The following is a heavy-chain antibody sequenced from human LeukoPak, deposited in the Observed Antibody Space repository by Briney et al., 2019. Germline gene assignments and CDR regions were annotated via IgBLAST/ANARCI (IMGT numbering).Heavy chain of an antibody. CDR2: IYSGGST. V-gene: IGHV3-53*01. D-gene: IGHD3-10*01. CDR3: AKVKDPITMVRGVIIYFDY. J-gene: IGHJ4*02. CDR1: GFTVSSNY. Sequence: GGSLRLSCAASGFTVSSNYMSWVRQAPGKGLEWVSVIYSGGSTYYADSVKGRFTISRDNSKNTLYLQMNSLRAEDTAVYYCAKVKDPITMVRGVIIYFDYWGQGTLVTVSS.